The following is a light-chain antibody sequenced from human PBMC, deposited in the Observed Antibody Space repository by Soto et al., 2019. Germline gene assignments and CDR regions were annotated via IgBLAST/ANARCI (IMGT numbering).Light chain of an antibody. CDR1: QSIRRS. CDR2: AAS. Sequence: IQMTHSPSSLSASVADRVTMTCLASQSIRRSLNWYQQKPGKAPKLLIYAASSLQSGVPSRFSGSGYGTDFTLTITSLQSEDFAIYYCQQSYSSPRTFGQGTKVDIK. V-gene: IGKV1-39*01. CDR3: QQSYSSPRT. J-gene: IGKJ1*01.